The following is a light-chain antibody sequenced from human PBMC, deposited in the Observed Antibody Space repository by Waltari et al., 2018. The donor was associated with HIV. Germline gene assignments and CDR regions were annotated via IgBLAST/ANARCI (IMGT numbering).Light chain of an antibody. J-gene: IGKJ2*01. CDR3: QQYNNXPPGYT. Sequence: TVXXQSXATXFXXPGERAXLLXRAXQSIXSDLAWYQHEPGHAPRLLMYDASTMATGNPARFSGSVSGTEFTLTISSLQSEDFAVYYCQQYNNXPPGYTFGQGXKLQXK. CDR1: QSIXSD. V-gene: IGKV3-15*01. CDR2: DAS.